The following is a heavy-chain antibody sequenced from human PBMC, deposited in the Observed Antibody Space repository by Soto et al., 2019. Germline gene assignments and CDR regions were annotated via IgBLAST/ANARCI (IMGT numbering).Heavy chain of an antibody. J-gene: IGHJ6*01. Sequence: SGPTLVNPTPTLTLTCTFSGCSLSTSGMWVSWIRQPPGKALEWLALIDWDDDKYYSTSLKTRLTISKDTSKNQVVPTMTNMDPVDTATYYCARTRADCGGDCYSGYYYYGMDVWGQGTTVT. CDR2: IDWDDDK. CDR1: GCSLSTSGMW. CDR3: ARTRADCGGDCYSGYYYYGMDV. V-gene: IGHV2-70*01. D-gene: IGHD2-21*02.